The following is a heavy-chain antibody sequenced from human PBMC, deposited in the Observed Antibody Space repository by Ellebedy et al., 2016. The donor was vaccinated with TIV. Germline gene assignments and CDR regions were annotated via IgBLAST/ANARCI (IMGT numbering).Heavy chain of an antibody. Sequence: AASVKVSCKASGGTFSSYAISWVRQAPGQGLEWMGGIIPIFGTANYAQKFQGRVTITADESTSTAYMELSSLRSEDTAVYYCAREVDTAMVEGGDYYYGMDVWGQGTTVTVSS. CDR1: GGTFSSYA. V-gene: IGHV1-69*13. D-gene: IGHD5-18*01. CDR3: AREVDTAMVEGGDYYYGMDV. CDR2: IIPIFGTA. J-gene: IGHJ6*02.